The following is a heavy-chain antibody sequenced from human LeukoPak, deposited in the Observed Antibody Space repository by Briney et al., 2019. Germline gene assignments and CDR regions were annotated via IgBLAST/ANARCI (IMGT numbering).Heavy chain of an antibody. D-gene: IGHD2-15*01. CDR2: IWYDGSNK. Sequence: GGSLRLSCAASAFTFSSYGMHWVRQAPGKGLEWVAVIWYDGSNKYYADSVKGRFTISRDNSKNTLYLQMNSLSAEDTAVYYCASGATGDCSGGSCWRSFDYWGQGTLVTVSS. V-gene: IGHV3-33*01. J-gene: IGHJ4*02. CDR3: ASGATGDCSGGSCWRSFDY. CDR1: AFTFSSYG.